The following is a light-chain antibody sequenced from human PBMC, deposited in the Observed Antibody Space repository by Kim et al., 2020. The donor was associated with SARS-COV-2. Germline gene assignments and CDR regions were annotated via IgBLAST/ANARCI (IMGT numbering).Light chain of an antibody. J-gene: IGLJ2*01. CDR1: KVGDKF. V-gene: IGLV3-1*01. CDR3: QAWDSSTDVV. CDR2: QDS. Sequence: VSPRQNASITCSGDKVGDKFACWYQQKPGQSPVLVIYQDSKRPSGIPERFSGSNSGNTATLTISGTQAMDEADYYCQAWDSSTDVVFGGGTQLTVL.